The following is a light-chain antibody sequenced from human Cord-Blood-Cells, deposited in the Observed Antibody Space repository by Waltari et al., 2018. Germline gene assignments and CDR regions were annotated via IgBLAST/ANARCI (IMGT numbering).Light chain of an antibody. V-gene: IGKV3-15*01. Sequence: EIVMTQSPATLSVSPGERATLSCRASQDVSSNLAWYQQKPGQAPRLLIYGASTRATGIPARFSGSGSGTEFTLTISSLQSEDFAVYYCQQYNNWPPLFTFGPGTKVDIK. CDR2: GAS. CDR1: QDVSSN. J-gene: IGKJ3*01. CDR3: QQYNNWPPLFT.